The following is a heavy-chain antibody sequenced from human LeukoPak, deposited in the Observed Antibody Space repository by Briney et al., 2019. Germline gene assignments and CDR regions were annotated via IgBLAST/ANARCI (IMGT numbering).Heavy chain of an antibody. J-gene: IGHJ4*02. CDR3: ARLYSSSPGVSYFDY. Sequence: SETLSLTCTVSGGSISSSSYYWGWIRQPPGKGLEWIGSIYYSGSTYYNPSHKSRVTISVDTSKNQFSLKLSSVTAADTAVYYCARLYSSSPGVSYFDYWGQGTLVTVSS. D-gene: IGHD6-6*01. CDR1: GGSISSSSYY. CDR2: IYYSGST. V-gene: IGHV4-39*01.